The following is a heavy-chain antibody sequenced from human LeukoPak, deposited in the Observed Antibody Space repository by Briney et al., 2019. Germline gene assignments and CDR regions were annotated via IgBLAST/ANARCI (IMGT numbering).Heavy chain of an antibody. J-gene: IGHJ6*03. CDR3: AKYGGYDHYYYYMDV. CDR1: GGTFSSYA. Sequence: GASVKVSCKASGGTFSSYAISWVRQAPGQGLEWMGGIIPIFGTANYAQKFQGRVTITTDESTSTAYMELSSLRSEDTAVYYCAKYGGYDHYYYYMDVWGKGTTVTVSS. D-gene: IGHD5-12*01. CDR2: IIPIFGTA. V-gene: IGHV1-69*05.